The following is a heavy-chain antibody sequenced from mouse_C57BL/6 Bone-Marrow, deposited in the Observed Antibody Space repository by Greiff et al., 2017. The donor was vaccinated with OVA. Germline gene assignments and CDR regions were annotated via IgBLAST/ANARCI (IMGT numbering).Heavy chain of an antibody. D-gene: IGHD1-1*01. CDR1: GFSLTSYG. J-gene: IGHJ2*01. V-gene: IGHV2-5*01. CDR2: IWRGGST. CDR3: AKNGDYGSSPFFDY. Sequence: QVQLQQSGPGLVQPSQSLSITCTVSGFSLTSYGVHWVRQSPGKGLEWLGVIWRGGSTDYNAAFMSRLGITKDNSKSQVFFKMNSLQADDTAIYYCAKNGDYGSSPFFDYWGQGTTLTVSS.